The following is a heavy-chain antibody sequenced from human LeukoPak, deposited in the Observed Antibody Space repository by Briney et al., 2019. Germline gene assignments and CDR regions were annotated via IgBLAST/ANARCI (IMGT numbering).Heavy chain of an antibody. Sequence: PSETLSLTCAVYGGSFSGYYWSWIRQPPGKRLEWIGEINHSGSTNYNPSLKSRVTISVDTPKNQFSLKLSSVTAADTAVYYCARGQQTGGDFDYWGQGTLVTVSS. CDR3: ARGQQTGGDFDY. D-gene: IGHD1-26*01. CDR1: GGSFSGYY. J-gene: IGHJ4*02. CDR2: INHSGST. V-gene: IGHV4-34*01.